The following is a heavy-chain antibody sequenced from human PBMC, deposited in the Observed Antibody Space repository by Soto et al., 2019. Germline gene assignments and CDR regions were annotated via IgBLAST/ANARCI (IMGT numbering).Heavy chain of an antibody. J-gene: IGHJ4*02. Sequence: GESLKISCQGSGDNFSTYWIGWVRQMTGKSLEWMGIIYFGASNVRYSPSLQGQVTISADKSISTAYLQWSSLKASDAATYYCARRRNKVGPRFDFWGQGTLVTVSS. D-gene: IGHD1-26*01. CDR2: IYFGASNV. CDR1: GDNFSTYW. V-gene: IGHV5-51*01. CDR3: ARRRNKVGPRFDF.